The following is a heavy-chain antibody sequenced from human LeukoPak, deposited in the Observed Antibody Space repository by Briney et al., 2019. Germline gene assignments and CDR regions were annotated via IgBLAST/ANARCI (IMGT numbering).Heavy chain of an antibody. Sequence: ASVKVSCKASGHTFTTYDINWVRQATGQGLEWMGWMNPKSGNAGLALKFQGRVTMTRNTYISTAYMELNRLRSEDTAVYYCTRWHYDILTGYNGYDAFDIWGQGTMVTVSS. D-gene: IGHD3-9*01. V-gene: IGHV1-8*01. CDR3: TRWHYDILTGYNGYDAFDI. CDR2: MNPKSGNA. CDR1: GHTFTTYD. J-gene: IGHJ3*02.